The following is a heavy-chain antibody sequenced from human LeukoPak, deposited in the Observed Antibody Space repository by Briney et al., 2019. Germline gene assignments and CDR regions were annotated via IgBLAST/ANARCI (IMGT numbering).Heavy chain of an antibody. D-gene: IGHD3-10*01. J-gene: IGHJ6*02. V-gene: IGHV3-23*01. CDR2: IRGSGGTT. CDR1: GFTFSSHS. Sequence: GGSLRLSCAASGFTFSSHSMSWVRQAPGQGLEWVSSIRGSGGTTYYADSVQGRFTSSRDNSNNTLYVQMNSLRVEDTAVYYCAKSGGLSGSGRLAMDVWGQGTTVTVSS. CDR3: AKSGGLSGSGRLAMDV.